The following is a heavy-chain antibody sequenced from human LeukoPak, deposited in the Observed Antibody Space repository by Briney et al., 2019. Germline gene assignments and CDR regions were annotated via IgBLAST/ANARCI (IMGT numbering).Heavy chain of an antibody. Sequence: GGTLRLSCAASGFTFSNYGMSWVRQAPGKGLKWVSSISGSGDSTYYADSVKGRFTISRDNSKNTLYLQMNSLRAEDTAVYYCARVAAAGYYYYYYMDVWGKGTTVTVSS. CDR3: ARVAAAGYYYYYYMDV. V-gene: IGHV3-23*01. CDR2: ISGSGDST. D-gene: IGHD6-13*01. CDR1: GFTFSNYG. J-gene: IGHJ6*03.